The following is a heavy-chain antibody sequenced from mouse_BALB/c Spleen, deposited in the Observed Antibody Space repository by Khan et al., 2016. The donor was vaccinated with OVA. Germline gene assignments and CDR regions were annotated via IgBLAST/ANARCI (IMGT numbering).Heavy chain of an antibody. CDR1: GFSLTNYG. V-gene: IGHV2-6-1*01. D-gene: IGHD2-10*01. CDR3: ARQPYYHYYIMAS. J-gene: IGHJ4*01. Sequence: QVQLKESGPGLVAPSQSLSITCTISGFSLTNYGVYWVRQPPGKGLEWLVVIWSDGSTTYNSPLNSRLSISQDNSNSQVSLKMNSLQADYTAMYYCARQPYYHYYIMASWGQGTSFTFPS. CDR2: IWSDGST.